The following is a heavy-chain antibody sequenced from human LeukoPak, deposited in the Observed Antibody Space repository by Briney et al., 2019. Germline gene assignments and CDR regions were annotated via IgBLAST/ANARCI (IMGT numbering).Heavy chain of an antibody. CDR3: ARGGRWELPRPYSFDI. CDR1: GYTFTAYY. V-gene: IGHV1-46*01. Sequence: ASVKVSCKASGYTFTAYYMHWVRQAPGQGLEWMGIINPGGGSTSYAQKFQGRVTMTRDTSTSTVYMELSSLRSEDTAVYYCARGGRWELPRPYSFDIWGQGTMVTVSS. CDR2: INPGGGST. D-gene: IGHD1-26*01. J-gene: IGHJ3*02.